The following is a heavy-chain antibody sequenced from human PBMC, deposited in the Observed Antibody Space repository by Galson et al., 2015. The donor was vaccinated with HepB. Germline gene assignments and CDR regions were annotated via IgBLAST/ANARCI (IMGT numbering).Heavy chain of an antibody. CDR1: GGTFSRYA. D-gene: IGHD4-17*01. Sequence: SVKVSCKASGGTFSRYAISWVRQAPGQGLEWMGGIIPIFGTANYAQKFQGRATITADESTSTAYMELSSLRSEDTAVYYCARVYPAGDYGMDVWGQGTINYGMDVWGQGTTVTVSS. CDR2: IIPIFGTA. J-gene: IGHJ6*02. V-gene: IGHV1-69*13. CDR3: ARVYPAGDYGMDVWGQGTINYGMDV.